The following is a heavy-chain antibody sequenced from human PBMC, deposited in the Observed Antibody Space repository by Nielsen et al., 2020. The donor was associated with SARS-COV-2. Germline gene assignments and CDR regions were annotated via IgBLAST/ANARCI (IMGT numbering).Heavy chain of an antibody. J-gene: IGHJ4*02. D-gene: IGHD6-25*01. CDR3: AKLPEPYSSADSVDY. CDR1: GFTFDDYA. V-gene: IGHV3-9*01. CDR2: ISWNSGSI. Sequence: SLKISCAASGFTFDDYAMHWVRQAPGKGLEWVSGISWNSGSIGYADSVKGRFTISRNNAKNSLYLQMNSLIAEDTALYYCAKLPEPYSSADSVDYWGQGTLVTVSS.